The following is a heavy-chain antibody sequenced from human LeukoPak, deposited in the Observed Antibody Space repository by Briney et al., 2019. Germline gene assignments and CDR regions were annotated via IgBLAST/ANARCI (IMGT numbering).Heavy chain of an antibody. D-gene: IGHD3-22*01. Sequence: GGSLRLSCAASGFTFSSYSMNWVRQAPEKGLEWVSSISSSSSYIYYADSVKGRFTISRGNAKNSLYLQMNSLRDEDTAVYYCARDQIPAHYYDSSGYPDYWGQGTLVTVSS. CDR1: GFTFSSYS. CDR3: ARDQIPAHYYDSSGYPDY. CDR2: ISSSSSYI. J-gene: IGHJ4*02. V-gene: IGHV3-21*01.